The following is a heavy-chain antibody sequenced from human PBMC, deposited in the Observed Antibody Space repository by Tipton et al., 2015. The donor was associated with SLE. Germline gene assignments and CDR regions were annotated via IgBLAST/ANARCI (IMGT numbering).Heavy chain of an antibody. CDR2: ISWDGGST. CDR3: AKGLREWIFGVVAFTDYYYGMDV. D-gene: IGHD3-3*01. V-gene: IGHV3-43*01. Sequence: SLRLSCTASGFTFGDYAMSWVRQAPGKGLEWVSLISWDGGSTYYADSVKGRFTISRDNSKNSLYLQMNSLRTEDTALYYCAKGLREWIFGVVAFTDYYYGMDVWGQGTTVTVSS. CDR1: GFTFGDYA. J-gene: IGHJ6*02.